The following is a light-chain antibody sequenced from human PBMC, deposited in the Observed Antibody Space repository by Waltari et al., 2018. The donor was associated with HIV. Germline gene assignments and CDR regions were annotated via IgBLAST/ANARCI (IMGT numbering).Light chain of an antibody. CDR1: QSITYF. CDR2: VAS. J-gene: IGKJ2*01. Sequence: DIQMTQSPSPRSASVGDTVVISCRANQSITYFLNWYQLKPGKAPAHLISVASSVQSGVPSRFVGSGSGTDFTLTIKNLQPGDFATYFGQPSDSFPYTFGPGTKLDI. CDR3: QPSDSFPYT. V-gene: IGKV1-39*01.